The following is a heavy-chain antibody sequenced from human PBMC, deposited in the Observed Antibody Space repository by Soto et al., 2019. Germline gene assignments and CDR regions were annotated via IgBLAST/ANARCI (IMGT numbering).Heavy chain of an antibody. D-gene: IGHD6-13*01. Sequence: PWGSLRLSCAASGFTFSSYAMSWVRQAPGKGQEWVSAISGSGGSTYYADSVKGRFTISRDNSKNTLYLQMNSLRAEDTAVYYCASSAAGTFPPTYYYYYMDVWGKGTTVTVSS. CDR3: ASSAAGTFPPTYYYYYMDV. J-gene: IGHJ6*03. V-gene: IGHV3-23*01. CDR1: GFTFSSYA. CDR2: ISGSGGST.